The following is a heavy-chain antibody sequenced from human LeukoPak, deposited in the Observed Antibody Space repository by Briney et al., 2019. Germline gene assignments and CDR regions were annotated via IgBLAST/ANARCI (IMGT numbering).Heavy chain of an antibody. J-gene: IGHJ6*04. CDR1: GRSVTTSNW. Sequence: PSGTLSLTCAVSGRSVTTSNWWRWVRQPPGKGLEWVGEIYPSGSTNYDPSPKSRVTISVDKSKNQFSLKLTSVTAADTAVYYCARDRYCSGTSCLYGMDVWGKGTTVTVSS. CDR3: ARDRYCSGTSCLYGMDV. V-gene: IGHV4-4*02. CDR2: IYPSGST. D-gene: IGHD2-2*01.